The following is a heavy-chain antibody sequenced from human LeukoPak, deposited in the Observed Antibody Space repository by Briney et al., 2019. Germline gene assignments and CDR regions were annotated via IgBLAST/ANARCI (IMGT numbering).Heavy chain of an antibody. Sequence: GGSLRLSCAASGFTVSSNYMTWVRQAPGKGLEWVSVIYSGGTTYSADSVKGRFTMSRDNSKNTLYLQMNSLRAEDTAVYYCERERSSTSNYYYYYYYMDVWGKGTTVTVSS. D-gene: IGHD2-2*01. J-gene: IGHJ6*03. CDR2: IYSGGTT. CDR3: ERERSSTSNYYYYYYYMDV. CDR1: GFTVSSNY. V-gene: IGHV3-66*02.